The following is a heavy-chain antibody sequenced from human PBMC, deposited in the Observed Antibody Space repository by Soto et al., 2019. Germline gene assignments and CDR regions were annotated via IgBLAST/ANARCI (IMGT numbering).Heavy chain of an antibody. CDR2: IIPIFGTA. J-gene: IGHJ6*02. D-gene: IGHD1-1*01. Sequence: GASVKVSCKASGGTFSSYAISWVRQAPGQGLEWMGGIIPIFGTANYAQKFQGRVTITADKSTSTAYMELSSLRSEDTAVYYCASNSRTGYYYYYYGMEVWGQGTTVTVSS. V-gene: IGHV1-69*06. CDR3: ASNSRTGYYYYYYGMEV. CDR1: GGTFSSYA.